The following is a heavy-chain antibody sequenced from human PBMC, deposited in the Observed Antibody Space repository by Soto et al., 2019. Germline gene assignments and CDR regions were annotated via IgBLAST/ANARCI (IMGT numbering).Heavy chain of an antibody. V-gene: IGHV3-23*01. J-gene: IGHJ3*02. Sequence: GGSLRLSCAASGFTFSSYAMSWVRQAPGKGLEWVSAISGSGGSTYYADSVKGRFTISRDNSKNTLYLQMNSLRAEDTAVYYCAKDGSITMIVVVIPGGAFDIWGQGTMVTVSS. CDR1: GFTFSSYA. CDR2: ISGSGGST. CDR3: AKDGSITMIVVVIPGGAFDI. D-gene: IGHD3-22*01.